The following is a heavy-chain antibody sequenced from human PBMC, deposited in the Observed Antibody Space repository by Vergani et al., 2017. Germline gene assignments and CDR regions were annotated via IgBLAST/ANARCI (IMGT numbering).Heavy chain of an antibody. CDR2: IYTSGST. D-gene: IGHD1-1*01. CDR3: ARDFGATTASANLDAFDI. Sequence: QVQLQESGPGLVKPSQTLSLTCTVSGGSISSGSYYWSWIRQPAGKGLEWIGRIYTSGSTNYNPSLKSRVTISVDTSKNQFSLKLSSVTAADTAVYYCARDFGATTASANLDAFDIWGQGTMVTVSS. V-gene: IGHV4-61*02. J-gene: IGHJ3*02. CDR1: GGSISSGSYY.